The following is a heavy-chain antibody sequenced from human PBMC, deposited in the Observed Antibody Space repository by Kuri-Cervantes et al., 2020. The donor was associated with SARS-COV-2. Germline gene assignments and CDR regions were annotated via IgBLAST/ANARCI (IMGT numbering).Heavy chain of an antibody. CDR2: ISSSSSYT. Sequence: GESLKISCAASGFTFSDYYMSWTRQAPGKGLEWFSYISSSSSYTNYADSVKGRFTISRDNAKNSLYLQMNSLRAEDTAVYYCARDKVTVSWYFDLWGRGTLVTVSS. J-gene: IGHJ2*01. D-gene: IGHD2-21*02. V-gene: IGHV3-11*06. CDR3: ARDKVTVSWYFDL. CDR1: GFTFSDYY.